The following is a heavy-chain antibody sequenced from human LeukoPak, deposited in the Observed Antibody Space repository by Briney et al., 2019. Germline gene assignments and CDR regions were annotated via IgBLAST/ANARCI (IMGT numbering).Heavy chain of an antibody. CDR2: INPNSGGT. CDR3: GRRDIVVVVREHYYGMDV. V-gene: IGHV1-2*02. Sequence: ASVKVSCKASGYTFTGYYMHWVRQAPGQGLEWMGWINPNSGGTNYAQKFQGRVTMTRDTSISTAYMELSRLRSDDADVYSCGRRDIVVVVREHYYGMDVWGQGTTVNVSS. J-gene: IGHJ6*02. CDR1: GYTFTGYY. D-gene: IGHD2-15*01.